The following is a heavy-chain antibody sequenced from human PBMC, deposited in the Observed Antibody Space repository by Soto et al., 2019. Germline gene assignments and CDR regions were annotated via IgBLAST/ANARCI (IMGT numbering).Heavy chain of an antibody. CDR2: ISAYNGNT. D-gene: IGHD3-10*01. Sequence: GASVKVSCKASGYTFTSYGISWVRQAPGQGLEWMGWISAYNGNTNYAQKLQGRVTMTTDTSTSTAYMELRSLRSDDTAVYYCAXEYYGSEWYYYYYGMDVWGQGTTVTVSS. CDR1: GYTFTSYG. CDR3: AXEYYGSEWYYYYYGMDV. V-gene: IGHV1-18*01. J-gene: IGHJ6*02.